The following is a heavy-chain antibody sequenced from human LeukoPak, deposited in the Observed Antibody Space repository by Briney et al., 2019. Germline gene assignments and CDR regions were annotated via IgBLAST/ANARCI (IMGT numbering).Heavy chain of an antibody. D-gene: IGHD1-1*01. Sequence: GLSVRLLCAASGFIYRPFWMRWVRQASGKGLEGVANKHQDGSEKYYVDSMKGRFNVYRDNAENTLFLQMDSLRAEDTAVYYCARGGTFVSDYWGQGTLVTVSS. J-gene: IGHJ4*02. CDR1: GFIYRPFW. CDR3: ARGGTFVSDY. V-gene: IGHV3-7*01. CDR2: KHQDGSEK.